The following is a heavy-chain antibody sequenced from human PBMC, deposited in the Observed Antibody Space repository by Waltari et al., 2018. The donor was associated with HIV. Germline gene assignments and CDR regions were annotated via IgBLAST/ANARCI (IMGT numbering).Heavy chain of an antibody. CDR1: GFTFIRYW. Sequence: EEQLLESGGGLVQPGGSLRLSCVASGFTFIRYWMIWVRQAPGHGPEWVARINQGGSETAYGDSVTGRVTRARDDAKESLYLHLKSRRAKETGVYYCVRADYWRLLSDYHYGLDVWGQGTTVIVSS. D-gene: IGHD2-8*02. J-gene: IGHJ6*01. CDR2: INQGGSET. CDR3: VRADYWRLLSDYHYGLDV. V-gene: IGHV3-7*01.